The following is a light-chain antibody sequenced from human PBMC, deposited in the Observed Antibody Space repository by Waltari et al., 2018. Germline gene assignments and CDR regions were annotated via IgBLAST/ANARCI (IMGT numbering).Light chain of an antibody. J-gene: IGKJ2*01. V-gene: IGKV1-NL1*01. Sequence: DIQMTQSPSSLSAAIGDRVTITCRASQDIANSLAWYQQKPGKAPKLLLSASSRLQSGVPSRFSGSGSGTAYTLTISSLQPEDFASYYCQQYYGIPLFGQGTKLEIK. CDR1: QDIANS. CDR3: QQYYGIPL. CDR2: ASS.